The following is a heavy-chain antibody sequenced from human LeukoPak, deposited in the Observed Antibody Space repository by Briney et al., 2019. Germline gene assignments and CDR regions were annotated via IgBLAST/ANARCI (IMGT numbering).Heavy chain of an antibody. V-gene: IGHV4-59*01. J-gene: IGHJ5*02. D-gene: IGHD6-19*01. CDR3: ARAHSSGWPHMFDP. Sequence: SETLSLTCTVSGGSISTYSWTWIRQPPGKGLEWIGNIYYSGSTNYNPSLKSRVTISIDTSKNQFSLKVSSVTAADTAVYYCARAHSSGWPHMFDPWGQGTLVAVPS. CDR2: IYYSGST. CDR1: GGSISTYS.